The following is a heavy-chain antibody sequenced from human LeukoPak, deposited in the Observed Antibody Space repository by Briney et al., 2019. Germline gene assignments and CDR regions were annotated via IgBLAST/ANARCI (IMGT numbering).Heavy chain of an antibody. V-gene: IGHV3-20*04. CDR2: INWNGGSK. CDR1: GLTFDDYG. Sequence: GGSLRLSCAASGLTFDDYGMSWVRQAPGKGLEWVSGINWNGGSKAYADSVKGRFTISRDNAKHSLYLQMNSLRAEDTALYYCAGLYYYGSGRLIIPSYYYYYIDVWGKGTTVSVSS. J-gene: IGHJ6*03. CDR3: AGLYYYGSGRLIIPSYYYYYIDV. D-gene: IGHD3-10*01.